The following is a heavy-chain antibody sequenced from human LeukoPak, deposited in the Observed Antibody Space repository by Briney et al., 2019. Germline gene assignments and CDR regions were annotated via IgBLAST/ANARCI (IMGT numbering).Heavy chain of an antibody. CDR1: GGSISSGSYY. CDR2: IYYSGST. CDR3: ARVYYSSSYDYWYFDL. D-gene: IGHD6-13*01. Sequence: PSQTLSLTCTVSGGSISSGSYYWNWIRQPAGKGLEWIGYIYYSGSTNYNPSLKSRVTISVDTSKNQFSLKLSSVTAADTAVYYCARVYYSSSYDYWYFDLWGRGTLVTVSS. J-gene: IGHJ2*01. V-gene: IGHV4-61*10.